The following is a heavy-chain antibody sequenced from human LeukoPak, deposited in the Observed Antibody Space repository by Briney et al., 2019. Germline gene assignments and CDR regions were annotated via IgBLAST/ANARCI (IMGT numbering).Heavy chain of an antibody. V-gene: IGHV1-24*01. Sequence: GASVKVSCKSSGYTLSVLPIHWVRQAPGKGLECMGGYEPEDGETFYTQEFQGRVTMTEDISTDTAYMELSSLRSDDTAMYYCATRTVPTAIHSAFDIWGQGTMVTAAS. CDR1: GYTLSVLP. J-gene: IGHJ3*02. CDR3: ATRTVPTAIHSAFDI. CDR2: YEPEDGET. D-gene: IGHD2-2*02.